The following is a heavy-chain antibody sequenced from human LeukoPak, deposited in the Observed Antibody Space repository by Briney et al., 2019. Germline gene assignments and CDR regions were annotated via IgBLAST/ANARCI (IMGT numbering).Heavy chain of an antibody. Sequence: GGSLRLSCAVSGFTFSSWWMTWVRQAPGKGLEWVANIKQDGSEKNYVDSVKGRFTISRENSKNTLYLQMNSLRAEDTAVYYCAKDSAKKYDDYWGQGTLVTVSS. V-gene: IGHV3-7*03. CDR1: GFTFSSWW. CDR3: AKDSAKKYDDY. CDR2: IKQDGSEK. J-gene: IGHJ4*02. D-gene: IGHD2/OR15-2a*01.